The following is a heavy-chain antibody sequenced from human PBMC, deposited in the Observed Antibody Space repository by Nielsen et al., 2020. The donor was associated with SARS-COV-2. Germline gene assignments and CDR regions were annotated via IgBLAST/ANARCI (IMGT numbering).Heavy chain of an antibody. Sequence: GESLKISCAASGFTFSDYYMSWIRQAPGKGLEWVSYISSSGSTIYYADSVKGRFTISRDNAKNSLYLQMNSLRAEDTAVYYCARDFILTTVTGYYYYGMDVWGQGTTVTVSS. D-gene: IGHD4-17*01. CDR3: ARDFILTTVTGYYYYGMDV. V-gene: IGHV3-11*01. CDR2: ISSSGSTI. CDR1: GFTFSDYY. J-gene: IGHJ6*02.